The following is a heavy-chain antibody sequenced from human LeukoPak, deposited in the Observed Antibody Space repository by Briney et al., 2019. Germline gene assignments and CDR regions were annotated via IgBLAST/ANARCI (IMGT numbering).Heavy chain of an antibody. D-gene: IGHD4-23*01. CDR3: AGDYGGNSLDVFDI. Sequence: PSETLSLTCAVSGGSISSSNWWSWVRQPPGKGLEWIGEIYHSGSTNYNPSLKSRVTISVDTSRNQFSLKLRSVTAADTAVYYCAGDYGGNSLDVFDIWGRGTTVTVSS. J-gene: IGHJ3*02. V-gene: IGHV4-4*02. CDR2: IYHSGST. CDR1: GGSISSSNW.